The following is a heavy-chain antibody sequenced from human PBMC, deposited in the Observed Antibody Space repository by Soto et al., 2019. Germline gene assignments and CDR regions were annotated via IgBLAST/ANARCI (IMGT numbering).Heavy chain of an antibody. CDR1: GFTFSSYG. D-gene: IGHD5-12*01. V-gene: IGHV3-30*18. J-gene: IGHJ5*02. Sequence: QVQLVESGGGVVQPGRSLRLSCAASGFTFSSYGMHWVRQAPGKGLEWVAVISYDGSNKYYADSVKGRFTISRDNSKNTLYLQMNSLRAEDTAVYYCAKDLRPLYIVATIFPCWFDPWGQGTLVTVSS. CDR3: AKDLRPLYIVATIFPCWFDP. CDR2: ISYDGSNK.